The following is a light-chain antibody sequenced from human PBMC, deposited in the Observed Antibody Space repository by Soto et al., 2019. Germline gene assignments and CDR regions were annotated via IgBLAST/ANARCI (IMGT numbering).Light chain of an antibody. CDR1: QSISGN. J-gene: IGKJ1*01. Sequence: EIMMTQSPDTLSVSPGERATLSCRSSQSISGNLAWYQQKPGQAPRLLIYDASNRATGIPARFSGSGSGTDLTLTISRLEPEDFAVYYCQQYGSSPRWTLGQGTKVDIK. CDR2: DAS. CDR3: QQYGSSPRWT. V-gene: IGKV3-20*01.